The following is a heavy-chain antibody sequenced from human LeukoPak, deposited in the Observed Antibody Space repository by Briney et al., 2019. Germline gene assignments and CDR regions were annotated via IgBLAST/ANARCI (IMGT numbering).Heavy chain of an antibody. Sequence: PGGSLRLSCATSGFTFSNYAMPWVRQAPGKGLEWVSTISGIGTSTYYADSVKGRFTISRDNSKDTLYLQTNSLRADDTAVYYCAKDRTTATYYYGSPMGVWGQGTTVTVSS. CDR2: ISGIGTST. D-gene: IGHD3-10*01. J-gene: IGHJ6*02. V-gene: IGHV3-23*01. CDR1: GFTFSNYA. CDR3: AKDRTTATYYYGSPMGV.